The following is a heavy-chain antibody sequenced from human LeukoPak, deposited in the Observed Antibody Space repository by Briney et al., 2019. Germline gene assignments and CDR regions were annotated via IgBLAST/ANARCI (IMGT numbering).Heavy chain of an antibody. V-gene: IGHV6-1*01. Sequence: SQTLSLTCAISGDGVSSNSAAWNWIRQSPPRGLEWLGRTYYRSKWYTDYAVSVTSRITINPDTSKNQFSLQLNSVTPEDTAVYYCARDKDYSIDHWGQGTLVTVSS. CDR1: GDGVSSNSAA. CDR3: ARDKDYSIDH. J-gene: IGHJ4*02. D-gene: IGHD4-11*01. CDR2: TYYRSKWYT.